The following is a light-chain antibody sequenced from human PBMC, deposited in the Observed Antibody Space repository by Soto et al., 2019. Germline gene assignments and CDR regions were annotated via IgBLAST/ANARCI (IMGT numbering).Light chain of an antibody. J-gene: IGLJ3*02. V-gene: IGLV1-40*01. Sequence: QSVLTQPPSLSGAPGQRVTISCTGSSSNIGAGYDVHWYQQLPGTAPKLLIYANTNRPSGVPDRFSGAKSGTSASLAITGRQAEDEADDYCQSYDSSLSGSNWVFGGGTKLTVL. CDR1: SSNIGAGYD. CDR3: QSYDSSLSGSNWV. CDR2: ANT.